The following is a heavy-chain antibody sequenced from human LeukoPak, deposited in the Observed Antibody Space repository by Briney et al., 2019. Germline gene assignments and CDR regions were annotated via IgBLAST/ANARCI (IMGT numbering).Heavy chain of an antibody. CDR2: IYYSGST. D-gene: IGHD1-26*01. V-gene: IGHV4-59*11. CDR1: GGSISSHY. Sequence: PSETLSLTCSVPGGSISSHYCSWIRQPPGKGLEWIGYIYYSGSTKYNPSLKSRVTISVDTSKNQFSLKLSSVTAADTAVYYCARVSGSSTHYWGQGTLVTVSS. J-gene: IGHJ4*02. CDR3: ARVSGSSTHY.